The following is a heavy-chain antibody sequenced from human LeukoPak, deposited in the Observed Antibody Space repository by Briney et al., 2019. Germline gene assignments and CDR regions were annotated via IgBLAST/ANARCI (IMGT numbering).Heavy chain of an antibody. CDR2: IYPGDSDT. Sequence: GESLKIPCKGSGYSFTSYWIGWVRQMPGKGLEWMGIIYPGDSDTRYSPSFQGPVTLSADKSISTAYLPWPTLQASDTAMYYCARSYSSSSSFDYWGQGTLVTVSS. J-gene: IGHJ4*02. CDR3: ARSYSSSSSFDY. CDR1: GYSFTSYW. V-gene: IGHV5-51*01. D-gene: IGHD6-6*01.